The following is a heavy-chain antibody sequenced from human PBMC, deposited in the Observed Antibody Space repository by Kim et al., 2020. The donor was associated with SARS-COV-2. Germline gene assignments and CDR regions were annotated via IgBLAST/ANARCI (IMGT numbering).Heavy chain of an antibody. CDR1: GFTFSSYS. V-gene: IGHV3-21*01. D-gene: IGHD5-12*01. CDR2: ISSSSSYI. Sequence: GGSLRLSCAASGFTFSSYSMNWVRQAPGKGLEWVSSISSSSSYIYYADSVKGRFTISRDNAKNSLYLQMNSLRAEDTAVYYCARDSNSGYDYVDYWGQGTLVTVSS. CDR3: ARDSNSGYDYVDY. J-gene: IGHJ4*02.